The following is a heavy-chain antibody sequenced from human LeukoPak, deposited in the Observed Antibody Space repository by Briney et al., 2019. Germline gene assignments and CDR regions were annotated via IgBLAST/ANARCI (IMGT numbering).Heavy chain of an antibody. CDR1: GGSFSGYY. V-gene: IGHV3-74*01. CDR3: ARDHGIGGYYYDSSGYPGA. Sequence: ETLSLTCAVYGGSFSGYYWSWVRHAPGKGLVWVSRINSDGSSTSYADSVKGRFTISRDNAENTLYLQMNSLRAEDTAVYYCARDHGIGGYYYDSSGYPGAWGQGTLVTVSS. D-gene: IGHD3-22*01. J-gene: IGHJ5*02. CDR2: INSDGSST.